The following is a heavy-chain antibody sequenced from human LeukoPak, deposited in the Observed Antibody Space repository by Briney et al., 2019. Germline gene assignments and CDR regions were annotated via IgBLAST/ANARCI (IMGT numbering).Heavy chain of an antibody. D-gene: IGHD3-22*01. Sequence: KPSETLSLTCTVSGGSISSYYWSWIRQPPGKGLEWIGYIYYSGSTNYNPSLKSRVTISVDTSKNQFSLKLSSVTAADTAVYYCARADGLDDYYDSSGPQCYFDYWGQGTLVTVSS. CDR2: IYYSGST. CDR3: ARADGLDDYYDSSGPQCYFDY. CDR1: GGSISSYY. J-gene: IGHJ4*02. V-gene: IGHV4-59*12.